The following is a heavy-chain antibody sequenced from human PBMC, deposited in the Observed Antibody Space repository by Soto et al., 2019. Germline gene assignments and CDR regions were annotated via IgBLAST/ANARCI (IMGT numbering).Heavy chain of an antibody. V-gene: IGHV1-8*01. Sequence: QVQLVQSGAEVKQPGASVKVSCKASGYTFTSYDINWVRQATGQGLEWMGWMNPNSGNTGYAQKFQGRVTMTRNTSRSTAYLELSSLRAEDTAVYYCALEGDYVGRGWFDPWGQGTLFTVSS. J-gene: IGHJ5*02. D-gene: IGHD4-17*01. CDR2: MNPNSGNT. CDR1: GYTFTSYD. CDR3: ALEGDYVGRGWFDP.